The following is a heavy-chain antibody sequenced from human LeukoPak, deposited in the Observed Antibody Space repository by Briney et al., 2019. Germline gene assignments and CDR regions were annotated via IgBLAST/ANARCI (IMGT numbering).Heavy chain of an antibody. CDR3: AGSYLVFNWFDP. J-gene: IGHJ5*02. CDR1: GGTFNHYA. D-gene: IGHD2-8*01. Sequence: ASVKVSCKASGGTFNHYAISWVRQAPGQGLEWMGGVMPILGTTNYTQNWQGRVTFTTNESTNTAYMELSGLRSDDTAVYYCAGSYLVFNWFDPWGQGTLVTVSS. CDR2: VMPILGTT. V-gene: IGHV1-69*05.